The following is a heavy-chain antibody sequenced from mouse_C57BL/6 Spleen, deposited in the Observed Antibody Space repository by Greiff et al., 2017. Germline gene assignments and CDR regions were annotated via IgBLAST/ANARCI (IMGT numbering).Heavy chain of an antibody. Sequence: LEESGAELVKPGASVKISCKASGYAFSSYWMNWVKQRPGKGLEWIGQIYPGDGDTNYNGKFKGKATLTADKSSSTAYMQLSSLTSEDSAVYFCARSTVVPDWYFDVWGTGTTVTVSS. J-gene: IGHJ1*03. CDR1: GYAFSSYW. V-gene: IGHV1-80*01. CDR3: ARSTVVPDWYFDV. D-gene: IGHD1-1*01. CDR2: IYPGDGDT.